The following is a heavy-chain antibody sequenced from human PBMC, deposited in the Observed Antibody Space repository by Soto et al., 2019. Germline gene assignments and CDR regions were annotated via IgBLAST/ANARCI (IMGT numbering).Heavy chain of an antibody. V-gene: IGHV3-21*04. CDR3: VRATYFSDSSGYTRCFDY. CDR2: IRGFSPYT. D-gene: IGHD3-22*01. CDR1: GFTFRSYT. Sequence: EVQLVESGGGLVKPGGSLRLSCVGSGFTFRSYTMNWVRQAPGKGLEWVSGIRGFSPYTFYADSVKGRFTISRDNAKNSLYLQMNSLKTEDTAVYYCVRATYFSDSSGYTRCFDYWGQGTLVTVSS. J-gene: IGHJ4*02.